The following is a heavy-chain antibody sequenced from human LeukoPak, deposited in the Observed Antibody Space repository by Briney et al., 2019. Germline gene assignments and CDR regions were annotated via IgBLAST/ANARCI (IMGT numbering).Heavy chain of an antibody. CDR2: ISASGGST. V-gene: IGHV3-23*01. D-gene: IGHD1-26*01. Sequence: PGGSLRLSCAASGFTFSSYAMAWVRQAPGKGLDWVSGISASGGSTFYADSVKGRFTISRDISKNTLYLQMNSLRAEDTAVYYCAKVRISFIVGANELLFDYWGQGTLVTVSS. J-gene: IGHJ4*02. CDR3: AKVRISFIVGANELLFDY. CDR1: GFTFSSYA.